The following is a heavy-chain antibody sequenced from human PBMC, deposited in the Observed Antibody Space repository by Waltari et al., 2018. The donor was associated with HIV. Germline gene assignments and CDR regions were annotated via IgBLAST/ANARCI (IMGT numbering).Heavy chain of an antibody. CDR3: ANVRGSSGFLGWFDP. J-gene: IGHJ5*02. V-gene: IGHV1-69*11. D-gene: IGHD3-10*02. CDR1: GDTFRRYV. CDR2: IIPPLNTA. Sequence: QVQLVQSGAEVKKPGSSVKVSCKASGDTFRRYVINWVRQAAGQGLGWMGGIIPPLNTASYVRDLQGRGTIPADESTSTGLMEQSSLKSVDTAVYYCANVRGSSGFLGWFDPWGQGTLVTVAS.